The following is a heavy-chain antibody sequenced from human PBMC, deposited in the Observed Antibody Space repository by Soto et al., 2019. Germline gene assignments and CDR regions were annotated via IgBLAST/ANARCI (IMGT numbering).Heavy chain of an antibody. Sequence: EVQLLESGGGLVQPGGSLRLSCAASGLTFSNYAVTWVRQAPGKGLEWVSTISGSDGSTYYADSVKGRFTISRDNSKNTLYLQMNSLRAEDTAVYYCAKDQGSSWYEIDYWGQGTLVTVSS. J-gene: IGHJ4*02. CDR2: ISGSDGST. CDR3: AKDQGSSWYEIDY. V-gene: IGHV3-23*01. CDR1: GLTFSNYA. D-gene: IGHD6-13*01.